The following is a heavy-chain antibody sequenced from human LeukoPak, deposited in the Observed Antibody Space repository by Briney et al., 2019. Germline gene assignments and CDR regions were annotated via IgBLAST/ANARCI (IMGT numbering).Heavy chain of an antibody. V-gene: IGHV3-33*08. CDR1: GFTFRSYG. D-gene: IGHD5-12*01. CDR3: ARDGLSKGGYDWAPTYMDV. CDR2: IWYDGSNK. J-gene: IGHJ6*03. Sequence: GGSLRLSCAASGFTFRSYGMHGVRQAPGKGLEGVAVIWYDGSNKYYADSVKGRFTISRDNSKNTLYLQMNSLRAEDTAVYYSARDGLSKGGYDWAPTYMDVWGKGTTVTVSS.